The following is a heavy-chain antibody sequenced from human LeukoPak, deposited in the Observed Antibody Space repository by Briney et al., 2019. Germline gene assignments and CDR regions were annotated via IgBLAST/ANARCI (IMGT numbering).Heavy chain of an antibody. V-gene: IGHV6-1*01. J-gene: IGHJ4*02. CDR3: ARRRGTAQAFDY. CDR1: GDSVSSNSAA. Sequence: SQTLPLTCAISGDSVSSNSAAWNWIRQSPSRGLEWLGRTYYRSKWSNDYAVSVKSRVIINTDTSENQFSLQLNSVTPEDTAVYYCARRRGTAQAFDYWGQGTLVTVSS. CDR2: TYYRSKWSN. D-gene: IGHD6-13*01.